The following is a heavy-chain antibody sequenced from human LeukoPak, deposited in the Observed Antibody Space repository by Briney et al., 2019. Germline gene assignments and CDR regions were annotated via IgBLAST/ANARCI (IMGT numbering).Heavy chain of an antibody. Sequence: ASVKVSCKASGYTFTSYGISWVRQAPGQGLEWMGWISAYNGNTNYAQKLQGRVTMTTDTSTSTAYMELRSLRSDDTAVYYCARAEVYYDILTGSYYFDYWGQGTLVTVSS. CDR2: ISAYNGNT. CDR3: ARAEVYYDILTGSYYFDY. V-gene: IGHV1-18*01. D-gene: IGHD3-9*01. CDR1: GYTFTSYG. J-gene: IGHJ4*02.